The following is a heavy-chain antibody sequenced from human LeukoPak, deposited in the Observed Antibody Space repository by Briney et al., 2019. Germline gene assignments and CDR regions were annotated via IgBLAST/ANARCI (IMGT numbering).Heavy chain of an antibody. V-gene: IGHV1-2*02. CDR3: ARVLGYCSSTSCYNWFDP. J-gene: IGHJ5*02. CDR1: GYTFTGYY. CDR2: INPNSGGT. Sequence: ASVKVSCKASGYTFTGYYMHWVRQAPGQGLEWMGWINPNSGGTNYAQKFQGRVTMTRDTSISTAYMELSRLRSDDTAVYYCARVLGYCSSTSCYNWFDPWGQGTLVTLSS. D-gene: IGHD2-2*01.